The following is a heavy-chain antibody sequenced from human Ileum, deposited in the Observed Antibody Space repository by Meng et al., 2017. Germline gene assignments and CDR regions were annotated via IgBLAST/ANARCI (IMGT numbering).Heavy chain of an antibody. J-gene: IGHJ4*02. CDR2: ITARDGST. CDR1: GFTFRDYD. V-gene: IGHV3-23*04. Sequence: EVQLVESGGGSVQPGGSLRLSCAAFGFTFRDYDMIWVRQAPGKGLEWLSGITARDGSTYYSDSVKGRFTISRDESESTLYLQMSSLRDEDTAIYYCAKDGYRSGIYPSLDYWGQGVLVTVSS. CDR3: AKDGYRSGIYPSLDY. D-gene: IGHD6-19*01.